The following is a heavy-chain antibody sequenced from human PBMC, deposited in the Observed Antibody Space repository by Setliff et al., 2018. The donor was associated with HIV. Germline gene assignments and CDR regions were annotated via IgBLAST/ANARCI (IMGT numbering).Heavy chain of an antibody. Sequence: SETLSLTCNVSGFPIGNFYYWGWVRQPPGKGLEWVGSMYPNGRTYYNPSVKSRVTISVDTSKNQFFLKLSSVTAADTAMYHCATPHREREDDAFDIWGQGTKVAVSS. CDR1: GFPIGNFYY. J-gene: IGHJ3*02. CDR3: ATPHREREDDAFDI. CDR2: MYPNGRT. D-gene: IGHD1-1*01. V-gene: IGHV4-38-2*02.